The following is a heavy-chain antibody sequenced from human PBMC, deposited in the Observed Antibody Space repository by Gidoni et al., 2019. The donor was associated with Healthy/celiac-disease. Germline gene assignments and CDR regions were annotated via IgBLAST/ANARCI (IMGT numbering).Heavy chain of an antibody. D-gene: IGHD5-12*01. CDR3: ARDPGMVATSELGYFDY. J-gene: IGHJ4*02. CDR2: IYYSGST. CDR1: GGSISSYY. Sequence: QVQLQESGPGLVKPSETLSLTCTVSGGSISSYYWSWIRQPPGKGLEWIGYIYYSGSTNYNPSLKSRVTISVDTSKNQFSLKLSSVTAADTAVYYCARDPGMVATSELGYFDYWGQGTLVTVSS. V-gene: IGHV4-59*01.